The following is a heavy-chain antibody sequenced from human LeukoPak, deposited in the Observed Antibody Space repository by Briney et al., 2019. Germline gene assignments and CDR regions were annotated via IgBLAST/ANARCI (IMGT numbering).Heavy chain of an antibody. Sequence: ASVKVSCKVSGYTLTELSMHWVRQAPGQGLEWMGGIIPIFGTANYAQKFQGRVTITTDESTSTAYMELSSLRSEDTAVYYCARVFGGNPLGAFDIWGQGTMVTVSS. J-gene: IGHJ3*02. CDR1: GYTLTELS. CDR2: IIPIFGTA. CDR3: ARVFGGNPLGAFDI. D-gene: IGHD4-23*01. V-gene: IGHV1-69*05.